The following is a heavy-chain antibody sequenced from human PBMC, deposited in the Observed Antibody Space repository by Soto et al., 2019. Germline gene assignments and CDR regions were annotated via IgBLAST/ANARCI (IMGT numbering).Heavy chain of an antibody. CDR2: IYYSGST. D-gene: IGHD3-16*02. J-gene: IGHJ4*02. CDR1: SSSVRSSSYY. Sequence: TLSLTCPVSSSSVRSSSYYWGGIRQHPGKGLEWIGYIYYSGSTYYNPSLKSRVTISVDTSKNQFSLKLSSVTAADTAVYYCARASDYIWGSYRSVVDYWGQGTLVTVSS. V-gene: IGHV4-31*03. CDR3: ARASDYIWGSYRSVVDY.